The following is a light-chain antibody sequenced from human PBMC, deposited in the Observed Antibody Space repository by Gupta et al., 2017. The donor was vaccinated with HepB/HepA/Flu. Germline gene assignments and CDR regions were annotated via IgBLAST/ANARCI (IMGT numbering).Light chain of an antibody. V-gene: IGKV1-5*03. J-gene: IGKJ1*01. Sequence: DIQMTQSPSTLSASVGDRDTITCRASQSMSRWLAWYHQRPGKAPRLLISKASTLEGGVPSRFRGSGSETEFTLTISILHPDDFGTYYCQRESVFSRTFGPGTQVEI. CDR2: KAS. CDR3: QRESVFSRT. CDR1: QSMSRW.